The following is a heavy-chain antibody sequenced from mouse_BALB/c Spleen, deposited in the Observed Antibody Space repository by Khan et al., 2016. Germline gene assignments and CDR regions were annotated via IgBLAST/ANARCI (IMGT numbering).Heavy chain of an antibody. Sequence: QIQLVQSGPELKKPGKTVKISCKASGYTFTNYGMNWVKQAPGKGLKWMGWINPYSGESTYADDFKGRFSFSLETSANTAYLQINYLKNEDTATYFCARYRYYYGSSRYFDVWGAGTTVTVSS. CDR3: ARYRYYYGSSRYFDV. V-gene: IGHV9-3-1*01. D-gene: IGHD1-1*01. CDR2: INPYSGES. J-gene: IGHJ1*01. CDR1: GYTFTNYG.